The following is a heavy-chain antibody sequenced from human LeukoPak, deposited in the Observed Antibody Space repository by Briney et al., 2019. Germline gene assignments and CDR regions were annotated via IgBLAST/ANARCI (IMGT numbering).Heavy chain of an antibody. V-gene: IGHV3-7*01. CDR3: ARHRSGGSQDDAFDI. CDR2: IKQDGSEK. D-gene: IGHD2-15*01. CDR1: EFTFSTYW. J-gene: IGHJ3*02. Sequence: GGSLRLSCAASEFTFSTYWMSWVRQAPGKGLEWVADIKQDGSEKNYVYSVKGRFTISRQNAKNSLFLQMNSLRAEDTAVYYCARHRSGGSQDDAFDIWGQGTMVTVSS.